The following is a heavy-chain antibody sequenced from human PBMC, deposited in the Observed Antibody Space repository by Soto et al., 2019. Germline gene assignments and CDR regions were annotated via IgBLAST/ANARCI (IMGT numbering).Heavy chain of an antibody. CDR3: AREGWDSSGWQPGYFDL. CDR2: ISYDGSNK. V-gene: IGHV3-30-3*01. Sequence: QVQLVESGGGVVQPGRSLRLSCAASGFTFSSYAMHWVRQAPGKGLEWVAVISYDGSNKYYADSVKGRFTISRDNSKNTLYLQMNSLRAEDTAVYYCAREGWDSSGWQPGYFDLWGRGTLVTVSS. D-gene: IGHD6-19*01. J-gene: IGHJ2*01. CDR1: GFTFSSYA.